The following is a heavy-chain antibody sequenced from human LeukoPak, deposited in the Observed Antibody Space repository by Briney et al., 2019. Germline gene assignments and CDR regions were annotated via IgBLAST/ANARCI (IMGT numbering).Heavy chain of an antibody. CDR2: IYSGGST. J-gene: IGHJ4*02. D-gene: IGHD1-14*01. CDR1: GLTVSSNY. Sequence: PGGSLRLSCAASGLTVSSNYMSWVRQAPGKGLEWVSVIYSGGSTYYADSVKGRFTISRDNSKNTLYVQMNSLRAEDTAVYYCAGGITKRLIDYWGQGTLVTVSS. V-gene: IGHV3-53*01. CDR3: AGGITKRLIDY.